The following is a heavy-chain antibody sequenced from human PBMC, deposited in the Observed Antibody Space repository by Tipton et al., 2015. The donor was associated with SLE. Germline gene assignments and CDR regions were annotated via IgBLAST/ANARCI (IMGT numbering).Heavy chain of an antibody. D-gene: IGHD5-18*01. V-gene: IGHV4-59*01. CDR1: GAYISSSY. J-gene: IGHJ3*02. CDR2: IHYSGNT. CDR3: ARDHPPVDTAIIDALDI. Sequence: TLSLTCTVSGAYISSSYWSWIRQPPGKGLEWIEHIHYSGNTNYNPSLKSRITISVDTSNNQFSLKLTSVTAADTAVYYCARDHPPVDTAIIDALDIWGQGTLVTVSP.